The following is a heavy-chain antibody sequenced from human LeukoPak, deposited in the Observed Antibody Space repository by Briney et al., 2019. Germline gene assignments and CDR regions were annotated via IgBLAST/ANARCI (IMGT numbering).Heavy chain of an antibody. CDR1: GVSISSSNW. J-gene: IGHJ6*02. V-gene: IGHV4-4*02. D-gene: IGHD2-2*01. CDR2: IYHSGST. CDR3: ARDRSCSSTSCHYYYGMDV. Sequence: SGTLSLTCAVSGVSISSSNWWSWVRQPPGKGLEWIGEIYHSGSTNYNPSLKSRVTISVDKSKNQFSLKLSSVTAADTAVYYCARDRSCSSTSCHYYYGMDVWGQGTTVTVSS.